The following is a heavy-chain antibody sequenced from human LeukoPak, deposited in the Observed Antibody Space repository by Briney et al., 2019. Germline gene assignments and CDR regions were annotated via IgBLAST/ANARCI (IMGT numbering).Heavy chain of an antibody. D-gene: IGHD6-19*01. CDR2: ISSSSSYI. Sequence: PGGSLRLSCAASGFTFSSYSMNWVRQAPGKGLEWVSSISSSSSYIYYADSVKGGFTISRDNAKNTLYLQMTSLRAEEKAVYYCAREHRSGIAVAGTGDYFDYWGQGTLVTVSS. J-gene: IGHJ4*02. CDR3: AREHRSGIAVAGTGDYFDY. CDR1: GFTFSSYS. V-gene: IGHV3-21*01.